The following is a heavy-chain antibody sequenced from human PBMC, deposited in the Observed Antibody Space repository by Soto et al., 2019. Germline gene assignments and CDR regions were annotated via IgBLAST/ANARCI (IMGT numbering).Heavy chain of an antibody. D-gene: IGHD6-13*01. Sequence: PGGSLRLSCAASGFTFSSYVMHWVRQAPGKGLEWVTVISYDGSNKYYADSVKGRFTISRDNSKNTLYLQMNSLRAEDTAVYYCAKARSSSWSYYYYGMDVWGQGTTVTVSS. CDR1: GFTFSSYV. J-gene: IGHJ6*02. V-gene: IGHV3-30*18. CDR2: ISYDGSNK. CDR3: AKARSSSWSYYYYGMDV.